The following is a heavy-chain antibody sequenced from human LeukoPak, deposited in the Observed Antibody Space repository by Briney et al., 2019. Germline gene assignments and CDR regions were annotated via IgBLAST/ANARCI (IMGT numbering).Heavy chain of an antibody. CDR1: GYTFTSYG. CDR2: ISAYNGNT. CDR3: ARCPGQSAANWFDP. Sequence: ASVKVACKASGYTFTSYGISWLRQAPGQGLEWMGWISAYNGNTNYAQKLQGRVTMTTDTSTSTAYMELRSLRSDDTAVYYCARCPGQSAANWFDPWGQGTLVTVSS. V-gene: IGHV1-18*01. J-gene: IGHJ5*02.